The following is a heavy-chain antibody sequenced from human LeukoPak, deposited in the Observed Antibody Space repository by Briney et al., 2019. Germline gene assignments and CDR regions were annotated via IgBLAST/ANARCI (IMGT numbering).Heavy chain of an antibody. Sequence: TAGSLRLSCAASGFTFSNYWMSWVRQAPGKGLEWVANIKQDGSAKYYVASVKGRCTISRDNAKNSLYLQMNSLRAEDTAVYFCARAGSGSFYYYYGLDVWGQGTTVTVSS. V-gene: IGHV3-7*05. D-gene: IGHD3-10*01. CDR1: GFTFSNYW. CDR2: IKQDGSAK. CDR3: ARAGSGSFYYYYGLDV. J-gene: IGHJ6*02.